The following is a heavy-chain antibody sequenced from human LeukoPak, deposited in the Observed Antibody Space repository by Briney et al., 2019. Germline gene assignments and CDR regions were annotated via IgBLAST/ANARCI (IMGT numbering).Heavy chain of an antibody. D-gene: IGHD2-2*03. J-gene: IGHJ4*02. CDR3: ARYRDGYH. CDR2: IKEDGSEK. V-gene: IGHV3-7*01. CDR1: GVTFSSHC. Sequence: GGSLRLSCAASGVTFSSHCMSWVRQAPGEGLEWVANIKEDGSEKYYADSVKGRGTISTDNAKNSLFLQMNSLRAENTAVYYSARYRDGYHWGQGTLVTVSS.